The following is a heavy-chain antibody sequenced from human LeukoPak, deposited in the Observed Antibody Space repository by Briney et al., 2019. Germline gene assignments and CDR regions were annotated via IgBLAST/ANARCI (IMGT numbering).Heavy chain of an antibody. J-gene: IGHJ4*02. V-gene: IGHV1-18*01. D-gene: IGHD3-22*01. Sequence: ASVRVSCKASGYTFTSYGISWVRQAPGQGLEWMGWISAYNGNTNYAQKLQGRVTMTTDTSTSTAYMELRSLRSDDTAVYYCARDPPEDYYDSSGYYLFDYWGQGTLVTVSS. CDR2: ISAYNGNT. CDR3: ARDPPEDYYDSSGYYLFDY. CDR1: GYTFTSYG.